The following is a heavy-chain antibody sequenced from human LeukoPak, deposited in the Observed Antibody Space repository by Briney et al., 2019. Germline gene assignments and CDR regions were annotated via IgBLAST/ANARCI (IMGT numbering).Heavy chain of an antibody. Sequence: PGGSLRLSCAASGFPLSDYWMTWVRQAPGKGLEWVANIKPDGREKYHVDSVRGLFPISRDNAKNSLYLQMNSLRVEDAAVYYCASYLYWWSDLGYWGQGTLVTVSS. CDR2: IKPDGREK. V-gene: IGHV3-7*01. D-gene: IGHD2-8*02. CDR1: GFPLSDYW. J-gene: IGHJ4*02. CDR3: ASYLYWWSDLGY.